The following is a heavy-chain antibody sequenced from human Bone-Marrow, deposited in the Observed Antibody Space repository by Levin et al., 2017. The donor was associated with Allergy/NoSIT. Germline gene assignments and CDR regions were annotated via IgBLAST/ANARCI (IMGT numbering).Heavy chain of an antibody. Sequence: GGSLRLSCAASGFTFSSYWMSWVRQAPGKGLEWVANIKQDGSEKYYVDSVKGRFTISRDNAKNSLYLQMDSLRAEDTAVYYCARGGGYSGSYDWFDYWGQGTLVTVSS. CDR1: GFTFSSYW. CDR3: ARGGGYSGSYDWFDY. J-gene: IGHJ5*01. D-gene: IGHD1-26*01. CDR2: IKQDGSEK. V-gene: IGHV3-7*01.